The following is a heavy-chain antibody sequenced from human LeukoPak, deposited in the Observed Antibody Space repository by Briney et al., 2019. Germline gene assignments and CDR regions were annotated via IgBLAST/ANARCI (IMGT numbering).Heavy chain of an antibody. J-gene: IGHJ6*03. Sequence: SETLSLTCTVSGGSISSSSYYWGWIRQPPGKGLEWIGSIYYSGSTNYNPSLKSRVTISVDASKNQFSLKLSSVTAADTAVYYCARRAFGEFVYYYYMDVWGKGTTVTVSS. V-gene: IGHV4-39*01. CDR2: IYYSGST. CDR1: GGSISSSSYY. CDR3: ARRAFGEFVYYYYMDV. D-gene: IGHD3-10*01.